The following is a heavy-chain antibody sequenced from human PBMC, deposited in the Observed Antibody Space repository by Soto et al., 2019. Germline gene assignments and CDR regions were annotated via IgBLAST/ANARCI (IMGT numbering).Heavy chain of an antibody. CDR1: GFTFSSYA. Sequence: PGGSLRLSCAVSGFTFSSYAMSWVRQAPGKGLEWVSAISGSGGSTYYADSVKGRFTISRDNSKHTLYLQMNSLRVEDTAIFYCAKDSAYSSSWSIGDYGMDVWGQGTTVTVSS. V-gene: IGHV3-23*01. D-gene: IGHD6-13*01. CDR2: ISGSGGST. J-gene: IGHJ6*02. CDR3: AKDSAYSSSWSIGDYGMDV.